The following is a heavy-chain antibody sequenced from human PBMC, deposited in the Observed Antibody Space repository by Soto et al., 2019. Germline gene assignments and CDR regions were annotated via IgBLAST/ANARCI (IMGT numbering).Heavy chain of an antibody. Sequence: QVQLGQSGGEGKKPGASVKVSCKPAGYTFANYVISWVRQAPGQGLEWMGWISPFNGHTKYAQKFQDRVTLTTDTSTSTAYMELRSLRFDDAGVYYCARDAGGGSYLAYWGQGTLVAVSS. CDR3: ARDAGGGSYLAY. CDR1: GYTFANYV. J-gene: IGHJ4*02. V-gene: IGHV1-18*01. CDR2: ISPFNGHT. D-gene: IGHD1-26*01.